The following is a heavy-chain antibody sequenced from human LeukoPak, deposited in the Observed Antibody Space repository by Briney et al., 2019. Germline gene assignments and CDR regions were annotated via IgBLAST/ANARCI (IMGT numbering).Heavy chain of an antibody. V-gene: IGHV4-34*01. J-gene: IGHJ6*03. Sequence: PSETLSLTCAVYGGSFSGYYWSWIRQPPGKGLEWIGEINHSGSTNYNPSLKSRVTISVDTSKNQFSLKLSSVTAADTAVYYCARYMGGSGSYSRRVPYYMDVWGKGTTVTISS. D-gene: IGHD3-10*01. CDR2: INHSGST. CDR1: GGSFSGYY. CDR3: ARYMGGSGSYSRRVPYYMDV.